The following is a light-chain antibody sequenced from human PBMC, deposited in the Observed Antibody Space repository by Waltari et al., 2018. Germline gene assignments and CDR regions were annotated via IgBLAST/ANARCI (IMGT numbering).Light chain of an antibody. CDR1: QSVSSN. CDR2: GAS. J-gene: IGKJ4*01. V-gene: IGKV3-15*01. Sequence: EIVMTQSPATLSVSPGERATLSCRASQSVSSNLAWYQQKPGQAPRLLIYGASTRATGIPARFSGSGSGTEFTLTISSLQSEDFAVYYCQQHHSAPLTFGGGTKVEI. CDR3: QQHHSAPLT.